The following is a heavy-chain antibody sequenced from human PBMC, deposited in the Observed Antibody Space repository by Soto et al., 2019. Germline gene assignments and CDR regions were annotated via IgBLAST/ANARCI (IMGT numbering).Heavy chain of an antibody. V-gene: IGHV1-18*01. CDR3: ARLAVASGGWYVGSFDI. J-gene: IGHJ3*02. CDR2: ISPADGNT. CDR1: GYTFTNFG. Sequence: QVQLVQSAHEAKKPGASVKVSCKASGYTFTNFGIGWVRQAPGQGPEWMGWISPADGNTNYAQKVQERVNMITDASTAAAYMELTTLRSDDTAIYYCARLAVASGGWYVGSFDIWGQGTLGTVSS. D-gene: IGHD6-19*01.